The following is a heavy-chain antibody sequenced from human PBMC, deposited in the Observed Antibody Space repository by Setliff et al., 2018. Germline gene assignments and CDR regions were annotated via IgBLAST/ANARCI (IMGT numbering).Heavy chain of an antibody. CDR3: VRDRTAYSYGLDV. D-gene: IGHD5-18*01. CDR2: IYHNGNT. Sequence: PSETLSLTCTVSGDSITSGSDYWNWIRQPAGKGLEWIGYIYHNGNTNFNPSLKTRVTMSVDTSKNQFALNLRSVTAADAAVYYCVRDRTAYSYGLDVWGQGTTVTVSS. V-gene: IGHV4-61*10. CDR1: GDSITSGSDY. J-gene: IGHJ6*02.